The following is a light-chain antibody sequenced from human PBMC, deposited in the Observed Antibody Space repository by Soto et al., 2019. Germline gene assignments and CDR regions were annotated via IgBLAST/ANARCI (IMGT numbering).Light chain of an antibody. CDR3: QHYGNTPPSVT. CDR1: QSVSSSY. Sequence: EIVLTQSPGTLSLSPGERATLSCRASQSVSSSYLAWHQQKPGQAPRLLIYGASSRATGIPDRFSGSGSGTDFTLTISRLEPEDFAVYYCQHYGNTPPSVTFGPGTKVDI. CDR2: GAS. V-gene: IGKV3-20*01. J-gene: IGKJ3*01.